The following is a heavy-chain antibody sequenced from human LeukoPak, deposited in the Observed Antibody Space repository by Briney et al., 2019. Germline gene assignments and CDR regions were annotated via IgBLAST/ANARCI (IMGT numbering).Heavy chain of an antibody. Sequence: GESLRLSCAASGFTFSTYGMHWVRQAPGKGLEWVSYISSSGSDKYYPDSVKGRFTISRDNAKNSLYLQMNSLRAEDTAVYYCARRTSGAFAIWGQGTKVTVSS. V-gene: IGHV3-21*05. CDR2: ISSSGSDK. CDR1: GFTFSTYG. CDR3: ARRTSGAFAI. J-gene: IGHJ3*02.